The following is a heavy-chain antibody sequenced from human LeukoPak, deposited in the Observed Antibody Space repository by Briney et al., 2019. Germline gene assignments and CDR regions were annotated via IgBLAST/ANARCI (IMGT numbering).Heavy chain of an antibody. D-gene: IGHD5-24*01. CDR1: GFTFSNYA. Sequence: GGSLRLSCAASGFTFSNYAMHWVRQAPGKGLEWVAVIWYDGSNKYYADSVKGRFTISRDNSKNTLYLQMNSLRAEDTAVYYCARDSVVEVATIDYFDYWGQGTLVTVSS. CDR3: ARDSVVEVATIDYFDY. CDR2: IWYDGSNK. V-gene: IGHV3-33*01. J-gene: IGHJ4*02.